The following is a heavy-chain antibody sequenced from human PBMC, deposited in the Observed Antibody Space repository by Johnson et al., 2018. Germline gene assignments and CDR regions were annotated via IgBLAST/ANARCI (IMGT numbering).Heavy chain of an antibody. J-gene: IGHJ6*02. CDR2: ISYDGSNK. CDR1: GFTFSSYG. D-gene: IGHD3-10*01. CDR3: ASWGSPTMCRGVIKTPYGMDV. V-gene: IGHV3-30*03. Sequence: QVQLVESGGGVVQPGRSLRLSCAASGFTFSSYGMHWVRQAPGKGLEWVAVISYDGSNKYYADSVKGRFTISRDNSKNTLYLQMNSLRAEDTAVYYCASWGSPTMCRGVIKTPYGMDVWGQGTTVTVSS.